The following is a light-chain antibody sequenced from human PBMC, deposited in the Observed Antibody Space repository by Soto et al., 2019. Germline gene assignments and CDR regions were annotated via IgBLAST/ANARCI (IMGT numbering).Light chain of an antibody. CDR1: NIGSKS. CDR2: DDT. Sequence: SYELTQPPSVSVDPGQTASIACGGDNIGSKSVHWYQQKPGQAPVLVVFDDTDRPSGIPERFSGSNSGNTATLTISRVEVGDEADYYCQVWDNGSDHYVFGVGTKATVL. V-gene: IGLV3-21*02. J-gene: IGLJ1*01. CDR3: QVWDNGSDHYV.